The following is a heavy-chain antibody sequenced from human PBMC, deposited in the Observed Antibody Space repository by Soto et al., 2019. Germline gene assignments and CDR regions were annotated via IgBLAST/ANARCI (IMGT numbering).Heavy chain of an antibody. V-gene: IGHV1-18*01. CDR1: GYTFTSYG. Sequence: ASVKVSCKASGYTFTSYGISWVRQAPGQGLEWMGWISAYNGNTNYAQKLQGRVTMTTDTSTSTAYMELRSLRSDDTAVYYCARDLASVKQRLVPPENWFAPWGQGTLVTVSS. D-gene: IGHD6-13*01. J-gene: IGHJ5*02. CDR2: ISAYNGNT. CDR3: ARDLASVKQRLVPPENWFAP.